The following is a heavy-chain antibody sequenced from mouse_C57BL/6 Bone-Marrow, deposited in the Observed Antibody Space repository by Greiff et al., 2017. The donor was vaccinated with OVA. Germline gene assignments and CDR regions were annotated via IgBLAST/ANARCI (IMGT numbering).Heavy chain of an antibody. Sequence: VQLKESGAELVRPGASVKLSCTASGFNIKDDYMHWVQQRPEQGLEWIGWIDTEHGDTEYASKFQGKATITADTSSNTAYLQLSSLTSEDTAVYYCTTDRNYALFDYWGQGTTLTVSS. CDR1: GFNIKDDY. V-gene: IGHV14-4*01. CDR2: IDTEHGDT. CDR3: TTDRNYALFDY. D-gene: IGHD1-1*01. J-gene: IGHJ2*01.